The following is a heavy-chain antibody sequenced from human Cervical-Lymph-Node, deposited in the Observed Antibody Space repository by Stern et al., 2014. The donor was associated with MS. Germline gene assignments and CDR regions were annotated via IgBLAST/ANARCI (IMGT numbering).Heavy chain of an antibody. Sequence: EVQLVESGGGLVQPGGSLRLSCAASGFTLSDRYMDWVRQSPGKGLEWVGRIRDKANGGTTVYAASVKGRFTISRDDSKNSLYLQMNSLLTEDTAVYYCARDKGGPGAFEIWGQGTVVAVSS. CDR3: ARDKGGPGAFEI. V-gene: IGHV3-72*01. CDR1: GFTLSDRY. J-gene: IGHJ3*02. CDR2: IRDKANGGTT.